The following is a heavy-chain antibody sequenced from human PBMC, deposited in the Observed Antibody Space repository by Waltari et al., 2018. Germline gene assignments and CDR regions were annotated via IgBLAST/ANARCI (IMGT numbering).Heavy chain of an antibody. CDR2: ISYDGTYK. D-gene: IGHD3-10*01. CDR1: GFNFSTYA. J-gene: IGHJ4*02. Sequence: QVKLVESGVAVVQPGRYLRLSCAASGFNFSTYAMHWFRQAPCKGLEWVAFISYDGTYKYYADSLRGRFTISRDNSKKTLFLQVNSLITDDTALYYCARVPRGSIIPSLYYFDYWGQGTLVTVSS. V-gene: IGHV3-30*16. CDR3: ARVPRGSIIPSLYYFDY.